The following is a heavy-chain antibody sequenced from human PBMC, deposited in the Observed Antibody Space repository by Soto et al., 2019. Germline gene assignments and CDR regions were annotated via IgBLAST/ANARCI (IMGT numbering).Heavy chain of an antibody. CDR2: ITGLDGKT. CDR3: AKEANYNNPPYNWFDP. J-gene: IGHJ5*02. CDR1: GDTFHNHG. V-gene: IGHV1-18*04. D-gene: IGHD4-4*01. Sequence: ASVKVSCKASGDTFHNHGISWVRNAPEQGLEWLGWITGLDGKTKYAQRLQGRVTMTADTSTSTAYMELRSLRSDDTAVYYSAKEANYNNPPYNWFDPWGQGTLVTVSS.